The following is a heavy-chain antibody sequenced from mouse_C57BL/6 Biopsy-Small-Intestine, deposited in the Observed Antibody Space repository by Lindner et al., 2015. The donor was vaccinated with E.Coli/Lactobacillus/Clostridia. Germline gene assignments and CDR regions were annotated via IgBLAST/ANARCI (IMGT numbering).Heavy chain of an antibody. J-gene: IGHJ3*01. Sequence: VQLQESGPELVKPGASVKMSCKASGYIFTHYVIHWVKQKPGQGLEWIGYVNPYNDGTKYNEKFKDKATLTSDKSSSTAYMELSSLTSEDSAVYFCTIYDYYVSWFAYWGQGTLVTVSA. V-gene: IGHV1-14*01. CDR1: GYIFTHYV. CDR3: TIYDYYVSWFAY. D-gene: IGHD2-4*01. CDR2: VNPYNDGT.